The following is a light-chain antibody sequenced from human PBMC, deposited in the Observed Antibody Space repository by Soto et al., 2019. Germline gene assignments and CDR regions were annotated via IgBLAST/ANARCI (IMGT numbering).Light chain of an antibody. CDR3: QSYDSSLSGYV. CDR2: ENN. J-gene: IGLJ1*01. Sequence: QAVVTQPPSVSEAPGQRVTISCTESSSNIGAGYEAHWYQQVPGTAPKLLIYENNNRPSGVPDRFSGSKSGTSASLAITGLQAEDEAEYYCQSYDSSLSGYVFGTGTKLTVL. CDR1: SSNIGAGYE. V-gene: IGLV1-40*01.